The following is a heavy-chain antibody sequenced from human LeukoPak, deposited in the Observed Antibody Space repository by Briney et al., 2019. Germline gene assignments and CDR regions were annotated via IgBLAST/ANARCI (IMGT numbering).Heavy chain of an antibody. V-gene: IGHV5-51*01. CDR1: GYSFFNYW. CDR3: ARSRDVAGTYRSFDY. J-gene: IGHJ4*02. D-gene: IGHD6-19*01. CDR2: IYPGDSDT. Sequence: GESLKISCVGSGYSFFNYWIGWVRQMPGKGLEWVGIIYPGDSDTRYSPSFQGQLTISVDESITTAFLQWGSLKASDTVIYYCARSRDVAGTYRSFDYWGQGTLVTVSP.